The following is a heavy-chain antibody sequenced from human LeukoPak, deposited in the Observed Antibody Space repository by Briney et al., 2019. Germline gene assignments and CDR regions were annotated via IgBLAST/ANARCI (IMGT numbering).Heavy chain of an antibody. J-gene: IGHJ4*02. Sequence: SVKVSCKASGGTFSSYAVTWVRQAPGQGLEWMGGIIPIFGTANYAQKFQGRVTITADESTSTAYMELSSLRSEDTAVYYCAREGYCPSGVCYTDYWGQGTLVTVSS. V-gene: IGHV1-69*13. D-gene: IGHD2-8*01. CDR2: IIPIFGTA. CDR1: GGTFSSYA. CDR3: AREGYCPSGVCYTDY.